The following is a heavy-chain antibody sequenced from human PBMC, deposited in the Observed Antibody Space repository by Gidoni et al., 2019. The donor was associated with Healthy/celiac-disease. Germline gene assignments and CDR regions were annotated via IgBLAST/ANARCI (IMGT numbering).Heavy chain of an antibody. J-gene: IGHJ2*01. CDR1: GFPFDYYA. Sequence: EVQLVESGGGLVQPGRSLRLSCAASGFPFDYYAMHWVRQAPGKGLEWVSGISWNSCSIGYADSVKGRFTISRDNAKNSLYLQMNSLRAEDTALYYCAKDRGDYGDYWYFDLWGRGTLVTVSS. CDR3: AKDRGDYGDYWYFDL. V-gene: IGHV3-9*01. D-gene: IGHD4-17*01. CDR2: ISWNSCSI.